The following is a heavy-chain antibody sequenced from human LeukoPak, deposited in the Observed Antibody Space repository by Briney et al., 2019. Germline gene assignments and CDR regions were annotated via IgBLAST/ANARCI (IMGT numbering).Heavy chain of an antibody. CDR3: ARPYSSNWYDAFHF. Sequence: PSETLSLTCTVFGGPITGYYWSWIRQPPGKGLEWIGYVSYRGSTNYNPSLKSRVTISVDTSKNQFSLKLSSVTAADTAVYYCARPYSSNWYDAFHFWGQGTVVTVSS. CDR2: VSYRGST. J-gene: IGHJ3*01. V-gene: IGHV4-59*01. D-gene: IGHD6-13*01. CDR1: GGPITGYY.